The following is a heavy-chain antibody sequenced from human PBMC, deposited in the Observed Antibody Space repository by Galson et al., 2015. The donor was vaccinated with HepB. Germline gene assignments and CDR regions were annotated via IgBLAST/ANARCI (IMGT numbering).Heavy chain of an antibody. Sequence: SVKVSCKASGYTFTSYAMHWVRQAPGQRLEWMGWINAGNGNTKYSQKFQGRVTMTTDTSTSTAYMELRSLRSDDTAVYYCARERRGRTPSGGSHFDPWGQGTLVTVSS. V-gene: IGHV1-3*01. CDR1: GYTFTSYA. CDR3: ARERRGRTPSGGSHFDP. D-gene: IGHD2-15*01. J-gene: IGHJ5*02. CDR2: INAGNGNT.